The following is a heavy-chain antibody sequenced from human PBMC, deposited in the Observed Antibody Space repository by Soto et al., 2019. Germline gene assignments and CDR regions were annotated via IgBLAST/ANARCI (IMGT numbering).Heavy chain of an antibody. CDR1: GTTFDSFT. D-gene: IGHD3-9*01. Sequence: SVKVYCKTSGTTFDSFTFSWVRQAPGQGLEWMGGFVPMFGSASVAQRFQGRVRITADASTGTGYMELSDLRSEDSAIYYCAREDDTTGHYSWFDPWGPGTLVTVSS. J-gene: IGHJ5*02. CDR2: FVPMFGSA. CDR3: AREDDTTGHYSWFDP. V-gene: IGHV1-69*13.